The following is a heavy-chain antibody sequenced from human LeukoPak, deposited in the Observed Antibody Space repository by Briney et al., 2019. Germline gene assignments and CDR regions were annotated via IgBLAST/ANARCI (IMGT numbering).Heavy chain of an antibody. J-gene: IGHJ4*02. V-gene: IGHV1-18*01. CDR2: TSAYNGDT. CDR3: VRGLGIRRVIFFDY. CDR1: GYSFSSFG. D-gene: IGHD3/OR15-3a*01. Sequence: ASVKVSCKASGYSFSSFGISWVRQAPGQGLEWMGWTSAYNGDTNYAQKYQGRVTMTTDTSTSTAYMELRSLRSDDAAVYYCVRGLGIRRVIFFDYWGQGALVTVSS.